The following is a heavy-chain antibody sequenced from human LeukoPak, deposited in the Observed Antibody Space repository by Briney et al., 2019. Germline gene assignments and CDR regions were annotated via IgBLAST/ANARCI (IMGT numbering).Heavy chain of an antibody. CDR2: IIPIFGTA. D-gene: IGHD6-25*01. V-gene: IGHV1-69*05. J-gene: IGHJ3*02. CDR3: ATVSYRGYARVDAFDI. CDR1: GGTFSSYA. Sequence: SVKVSCKASGGTFSSYAIIWVRQASGQGLEWRGGIIPIFGTANYAEKFQGRVTITTDESTSTPYMELSSLRSEDPAVYYCATVSYRGYARVDAFDISGQGTMVTVSS.